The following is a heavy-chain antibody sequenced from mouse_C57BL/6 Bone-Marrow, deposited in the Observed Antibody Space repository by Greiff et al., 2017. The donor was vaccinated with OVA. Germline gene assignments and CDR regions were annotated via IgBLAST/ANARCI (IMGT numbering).Heavy chain of an antibody. CDR1: GYAFSSSW. CDR3: ARSGSLDY. J-gene: IGHJ2*01. V-gene: IGHV1-82*01. CDR2: IYPGDGAT. Sequence: VQLQQSGPELVKPGASVKISCKASGYAFSSSWMNWVKQRPGKGLEWIGRIYPGDGATNYNGKFKGKATLTADKSSSTAYMQLSSQTSEDSAVYFCARSGSLDYWGQGTTLTVSS.